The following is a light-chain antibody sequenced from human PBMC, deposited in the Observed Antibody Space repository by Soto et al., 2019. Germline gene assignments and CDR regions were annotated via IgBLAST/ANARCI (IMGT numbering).Light chain of an antibody. V-gene: IGKV1-39*01. J-gene: IGKJ1*01. CDR1: QSISNY. Sequence: DIQMTQSPSSLSASVGDRVTITCRASQSISNYLNWYQQKPGNAPKLLIYAASRLQTGVPSRFSGSGSGTDFTLTISSLQREDFATYYCQQAYGAPPTFGQGTKVDIK. CDR2: AAS. CDR3: QQAYGAPPT.